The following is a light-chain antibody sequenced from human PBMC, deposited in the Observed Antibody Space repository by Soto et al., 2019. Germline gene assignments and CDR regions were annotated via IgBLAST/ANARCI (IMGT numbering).Light chain of an antibody. J-gene: IGLJ1*01. Sequence: QSVLTQPASVSGSPGQSITISCTGTVSDVCGYDSVSWYHQMLGRATKHIIYGVNTRPTVASNSFSASQSPETTSLTISEIQVEDEANDYGSSYTTSTTYVFGTGTKVTVL. V-gene: IGLV2-14*03. CDR2: GVN. CDR1: VSDVCGYDS. CDR3: SSYTTSTTYV.